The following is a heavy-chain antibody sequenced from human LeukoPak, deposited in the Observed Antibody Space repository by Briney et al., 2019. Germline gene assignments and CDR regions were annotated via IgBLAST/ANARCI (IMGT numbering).Heavy chain of an antibody. D-gene: IGHD6-13*01. CDR3: ARDRDALFIAAAGIGTFDY. Sequence: PGGSLRLSCAASGFTFSSYSMNWVRQAPGKGLEWVSSISSSSSYIYYADSVKGRFTISRDNAKNSLYLQMNSLRAEDTAVYYCARDRDALFIAAAGIGTFDYWGQGTLVTVSS. V-gene: IGHV3-21*01. CDR1: GFTFSSYS. CDR2: ISSSSSYI. J-gene: IGHJ4*02.